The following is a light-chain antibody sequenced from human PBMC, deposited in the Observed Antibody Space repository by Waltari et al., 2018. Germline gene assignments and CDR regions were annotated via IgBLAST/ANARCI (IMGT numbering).Light chain of an antibody. J-gene: IGLJ1*01. Sequence: QSALTQPRSVSGSLGQSATISCTGTSSVVGGYNYVSWYQQHPGKAPKPMIYDVTKRPSGVPDRFSGSKSGNTASLTISGLQAEDEADYYCCSYAGSYTYVFGTGTKVTVL. CDR3: CSYAGSYTYV. CDR1: SSVVGGYNY. CDR2: DVT. V-gene: IGLV2-11*01.